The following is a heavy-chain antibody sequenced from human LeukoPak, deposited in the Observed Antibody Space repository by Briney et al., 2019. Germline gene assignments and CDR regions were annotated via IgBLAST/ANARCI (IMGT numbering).Heavy chain of an antibody. V-gene: IGHV4-59*01. CDR3: ARVTGYVIEDYFDY. Sequence: PSETLSLTCAVYGGSFRGYYWSWIRQPPGKGLEWIGYIYYSGSTNYNPSLKSRGTISVDTSKNQFSLKLRSVTAADTAVYYCARVTGYVIEDYFDYWGQGTLVTVSS. CDR1: GGSFRGYY. D-gene: IGHD3-22*01. J-gene: IGHJ4*02. CDR2: IYYSGST.